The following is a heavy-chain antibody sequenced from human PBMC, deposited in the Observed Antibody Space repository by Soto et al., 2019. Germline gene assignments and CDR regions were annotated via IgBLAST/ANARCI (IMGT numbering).Heavy chain of an antibody. J-gene: IGHJ6*02. V-gene: IGHV3-30*18. CDR2: ISYDGSNK. D-gene: IGHD1-26*01. Sequence: PGGSLRLSCAASGFTFSSYGMHWVRQAPGKGLEWVAVISYDGSNKYYADSVKGRFTISRDNSKNTLYLQMNSLRAEDTAVYYCAEDRPSGSRPYYYGMDVWGQGTTVTVSS. CDR3: AEDRPSGSRPYYYGMDV. CDR1: GFTFSSYG.